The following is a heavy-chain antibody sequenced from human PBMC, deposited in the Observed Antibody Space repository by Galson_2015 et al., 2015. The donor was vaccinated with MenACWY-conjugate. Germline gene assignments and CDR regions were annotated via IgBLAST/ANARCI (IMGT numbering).Heavy chain of an antibody. CDR2: ISVSGDGT. CDR1: GFTFSKCA. J-gene: IGHJ3*02. V-gene: IGHV3-23*01. Sequence: SLRLSCAASGFTFSKCAMSWVRQAPGKGLEWVSGISVSGDGTYYAGSVKGRFTISRDNSKNTLYLQMNSLRGEDTALYYCARPTPIAAAGYARGLDIWGQGTMVTVSS. CDR3: ARPTPIAAAGYARGLDI. D-gene: IGHD6-13*01.